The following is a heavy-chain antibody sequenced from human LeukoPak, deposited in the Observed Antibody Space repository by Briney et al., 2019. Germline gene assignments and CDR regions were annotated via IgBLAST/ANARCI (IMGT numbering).Heavy chain of an antibody. V-gene: IGHV4-4*07. CDR2: IYTSGST. J-gene: IGHJ4*02. CDR3: AGGPSSSWSWFDY. CDR1: GGSISSYS. Sequence: NPSETLSLTCTVSGGSISSYSWSWIRQPAGKGLEWIGRIYTSGSTNYNPSLKSRVTVSVDTSNNQFSLKLTSVTAADTAVYYCAGGPSSSWSWFDYWGQGTLVTVSS. D-gene: IGHD6-13*01.